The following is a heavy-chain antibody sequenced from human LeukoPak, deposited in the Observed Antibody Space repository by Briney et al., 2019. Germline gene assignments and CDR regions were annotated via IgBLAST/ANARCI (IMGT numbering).Heavy chain of an antibody. CDR3: ARVEIEAGGYVVDY. V-gene: IGHV4-34*01. D-gene: IGHD6-25*01. CDR1: GGSLSDYH. CDR2: ISHSGST. J-gene: IGHJ4*02. Sequence: SETLSLTCAVYGGSLSDYHWRWIRQPPGKGLEWIGEISHSGSTNYNPSLKSRVTISVDTSKNQFSLKLSSVTAADTAVYYCARVEIEAGGYVVDYWGQRTLVTVSS.